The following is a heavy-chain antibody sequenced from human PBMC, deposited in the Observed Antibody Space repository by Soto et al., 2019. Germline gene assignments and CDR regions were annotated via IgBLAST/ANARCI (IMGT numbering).Heavy chain of an antibody. J-gene: IGHJ4*02. Sequence: GGSLRLSCAASGFTFSSYSMSWVRQAPGKGLEWVSVIYSGGSTFYADSVRGRFTISRDNSKNTVNLQMNSLRAEDTAVYYCARDPWAADYWGQGTLVTVSS. D-gene: IGHD6-25*01. CDR3: ARDPWAADY. CDR2: IYSGGST. V-gene: IGHV3-66*01. CDR1: GFTFSSYS.